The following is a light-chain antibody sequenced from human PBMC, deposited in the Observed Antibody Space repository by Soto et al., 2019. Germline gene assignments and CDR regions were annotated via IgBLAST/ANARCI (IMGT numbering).Light chain of an antibody. V-gene: IGKV1-39*01. Sequence: DIQMTQSPSSLSASVGDRVTITCRASQTISNFLNWYQKKPGKAPTLLIYSASSLQRGVPAKFSGSGSGADFTLTISHVRPEDLATYYCQQTYSAPHTFGQGTKVEIK. J-gene: IGKJ2*01. CDR2: SAS. CDR1: QTISNF. CDR3: QQTYSAPHT.